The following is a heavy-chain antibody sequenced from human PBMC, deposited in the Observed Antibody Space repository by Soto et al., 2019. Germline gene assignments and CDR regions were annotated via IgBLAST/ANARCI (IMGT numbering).Heavy chain of an antibody. V-gene: IGHV1-46*01. Sequence: ASVKVSCKAPGDTFTSYYLNWVRQAPGQGLEFMGVINPHGGSTKYAQKFQGRITMPRDTSRSTVYMKRGSLRSDDTAIYYCARSSGGNFGINIEGSNWFDPWGQGTLVTVSS. CDR1: GDTFTSYY. J-gene: IGHJ5*02. D-gene: IGHD3-3*01. CDR3: ARSSGGNFGINIEGSNWFDP. CDR2: INPHGGST.